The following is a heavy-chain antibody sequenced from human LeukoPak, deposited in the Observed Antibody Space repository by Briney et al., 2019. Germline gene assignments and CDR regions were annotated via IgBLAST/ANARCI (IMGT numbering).Heavy chain of an antibody. V-gene: IGHV3-48*03. CDR2: ISSSGSTI. CDR1: GFTFSSYE. D-gene: IGHD6-13*01. CDR3: ARAIAAAGPFDY. Sequence: GGSLRLSCAASGFTFSSYEMNWVRQAPGKGLEWVSYISSSGSTIYYADSVKGRFTISGDNAKNSLYLQMNSLRAEDTAVYYCARAIAAAGPFDYWGQGTLVTVSS. J-gene: IGHJ4*02.